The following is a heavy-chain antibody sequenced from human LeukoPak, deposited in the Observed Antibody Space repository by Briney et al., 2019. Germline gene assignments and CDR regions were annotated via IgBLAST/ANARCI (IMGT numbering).Heavy chain of an antibody. Sequence: GGSLRLSCAASGFTFSSYSMNWVRQAPGKGLEWVSSISRSSSYIYYADSVKGRFTISRDNAKNSLYLQMNSLRAEDTAVYHCARDYGIPLLGYYYYGMDVWGQGTTVTVSS. CDR1: GFTFSSYS. J-gene: IGHJ6*02. CDR2: ISRSSSYI. CDR3: ARDYGIPLLGYYYYGMDV. V-gene: IGHV3-21*01. D-gene: IGHD5-18*01.